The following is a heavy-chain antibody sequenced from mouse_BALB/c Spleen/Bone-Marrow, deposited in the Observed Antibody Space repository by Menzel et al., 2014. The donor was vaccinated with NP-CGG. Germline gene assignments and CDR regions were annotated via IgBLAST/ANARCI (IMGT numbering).Heavy chain of an antibody. J-gene: IGHJ3*01. CDR2: IYPGDGDT. CDR3: ARTYGSSYFVY. V-gene: IGHV1-82*01. Sequence: QVQLKQSGPELVKPGASVKISCRASGYAFSSSWMSWVKQRPGQGLEWIGRIYPGDGDTNYNGKFKGKATLTADKSSSTAYMQLCSLTSVDSAVYFCARTYGSSYFVYWGQGTLVTVSA. CDR1: GYAFSSSW. D-gene: IGHD1-1*01.